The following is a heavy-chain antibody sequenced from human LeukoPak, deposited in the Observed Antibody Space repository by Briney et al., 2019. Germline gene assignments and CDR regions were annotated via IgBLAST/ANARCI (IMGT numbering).Heavy chain of an antibody. CDR2: ISASGTLT. J-gene: IGHJ6*04. Sequence: GGSLRLSCAASGFSFSSYEMNWVRQAPGKWLEWISYISASGTLTHYADSVEGRFTISRDNAKNSLYLQMNSLRGEDTAVYYCARDGTPIYSSGWVYMDVWGKGTTVTISS. V-gene: IGHV3-48*03. D-gene: IGHD6-25*01. CDR3: ARDGTPIYSSGWVYMDV. CDR1: GFSFSSYE.